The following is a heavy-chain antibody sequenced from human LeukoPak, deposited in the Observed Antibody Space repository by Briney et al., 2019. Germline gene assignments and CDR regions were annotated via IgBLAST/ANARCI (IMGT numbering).Heavy chain of an antibody. CDR2: ISSSSSYI. D-gene: IGHD3-16*01. CDR1: GFTFSSYS. Sequence: GESLKISCAASGFTFSSYSMNWVRQAPGKGLEWVSSISSSSSYIYYADSVKGRFTISRDNAKNSLYLQMNSLRAEDTAVYYCARTGLNSDAFDIWGQGTMVTVSS. CDR3: ARTGLNSDAFDI. J-gene: IGHJ3*02. V-gene: IGHV3-21*01.